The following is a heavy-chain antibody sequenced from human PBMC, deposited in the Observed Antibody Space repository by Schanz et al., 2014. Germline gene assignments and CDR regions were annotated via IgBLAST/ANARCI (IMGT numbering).Heavy chain of an antibody. J-gene: IGHJ4*02. Sequence: QVQLVESGGGLVKPGGSLRLSCTASGFTFRDYQMTWIRQAPGKGLVWVSRTSHDGSFTTFADSVKGRFTISRDNAKNALYLQMNSLRAEDTAVYYCVRDTDYHFDYWGQGTLVTVSS. V-gene: IGHV3-11*06. CDR3: VRDTDYHFDY. CDR2: TSHDGSFT. CDR1: GFTFRDYQ. D-gene: IGHD4-17*01.